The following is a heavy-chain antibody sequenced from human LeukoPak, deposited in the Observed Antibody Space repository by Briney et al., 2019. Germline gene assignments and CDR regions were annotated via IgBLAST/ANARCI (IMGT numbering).Heavy chain of an antibody. CDR3: AREYDFWSGYKKPYFDY. V-gene: IGHV4-59*01. J-gene: IGHJ4*02. CDR2: IYYSGST. CDR1: GGSISSYY. D-gene: IGHD3-3*01. Sequence: SETLSLTCTVSGGSISSYYWSWIRQPPGKGLEWIGYIYYSGSTNYNPSLKSRVTISVDTSKNQFSLKLSSVTAADAAVYYCAREYDFWSGYKKPYFDYWGQGTLVTVSS.